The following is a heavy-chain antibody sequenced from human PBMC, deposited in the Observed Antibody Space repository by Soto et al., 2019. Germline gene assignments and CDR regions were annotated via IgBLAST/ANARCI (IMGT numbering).Heavy chain of an antibody. Sequence: QVQLQESGPGLVKPSETLSLTCTVSGGSISSYYWNWIRQPPGKGLECIGNIYYSGSTNYNPSLKSRVTFSVDTSKNQFSLKLSSVPAADTAMYYCARDNSGWYNWYFDLWGRGTLVTVSS. CDR2: IYYSGST. V-gene: IGHV4-59*01. J-gene: IGHJ2*01. D-gene: IGHD6-19*01. CDR1: GGSISSYY. CDR3: ARDNSGWYNWYFDL.